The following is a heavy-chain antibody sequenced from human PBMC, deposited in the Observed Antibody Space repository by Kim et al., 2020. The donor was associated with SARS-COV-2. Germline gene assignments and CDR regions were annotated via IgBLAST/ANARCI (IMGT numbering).Heavy chain of an antibody. CDR2: T. D-gene: IGHD7-27*01. V-gene: IGHV4-34*01. J-gene: IGHJ3*02. CDR3: ARGRLGDAFDI. Sequence: TNYNPSLKSRVTISVDTSKNQFSLKLSSVTAADTAVYYCARGRLGDAFDIWGQGTMVTVSS.